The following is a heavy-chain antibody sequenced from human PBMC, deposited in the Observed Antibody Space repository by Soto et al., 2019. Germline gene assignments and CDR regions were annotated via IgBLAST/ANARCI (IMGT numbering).Heavy chain of an antibody. CDR3: AKREELYYDSSGFVYYFAY. Sequence: GSLSLSCAASGFTFSSYAMSWVRQAPGEGLEWVSSVSGSGGSTYYADSVKGRFTISRDNSKNTLSLQMNSLRAEDTAIYYCAKREELYYDSSGFVYYFAYWGQGTLVTVSS. V-gene: IGHV3-23*01. CDR1: GFTFSSYA. D-gene: IGHD3-22*01. J-gene: IGHJ4*02. CDR2: VSGSGGST.